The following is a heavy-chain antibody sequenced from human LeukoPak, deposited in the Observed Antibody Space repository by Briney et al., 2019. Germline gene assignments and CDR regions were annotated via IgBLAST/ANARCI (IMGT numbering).Heavy chain of an antibody. V-gene: IGHV3-30*02. J-gene: IGHJ3*02. CDR1: GFTFSSYG. CDR3: AKDYLVIQESNAFDI. D-gene: IGHD3-9*01. Sequence: PGGSLRLSCAASGFTFSSYGMHWVRQAPGKGLEWVAFIRYDGSNKYYADSVKGRFTISRDNSKNTLYLQMNSLRAEDTAVYYCAKDYLVIQESNAFDIWGQGTMVAVSS. CDR2: IRYDGSNK.